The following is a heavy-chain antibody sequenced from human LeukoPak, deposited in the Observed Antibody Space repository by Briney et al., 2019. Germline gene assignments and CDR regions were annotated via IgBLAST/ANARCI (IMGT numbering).Heavy chain of an antibody. D-gene: IGHD6-19*01. V-gene: IGHV3-48*03. Sequence: PGGSLRLSCAASGFTFSSYEMNWVRQAPGKGLEWVSYISSSGSTIYYADSVKGRFTISRDNAKNSLFLQLDRLRAEDTALYYCTRDNTGWSLDPWGQGTLVTVSS. J-gene: IGHJ5*02. CDR2: ISSSGSTI. CDR3: TRDNTGWSLDP. CDR1: GFTFSSYE.